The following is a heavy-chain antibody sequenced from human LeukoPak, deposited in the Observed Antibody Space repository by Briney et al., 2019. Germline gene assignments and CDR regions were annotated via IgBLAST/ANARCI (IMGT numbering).Heavy chain of an antibody. D-gene: IGHD4-17*01. V-gene: IGHV4-39*02. CDR3: ARPNSDYGRGYFDY. J-gene: IGHJ4*02. CDR1: GGSISSSSYY. CDR2: IYYGGST. Sequence: PSETLSLTCTVSGGSISSSSYYWGWIRQPPGRGLEWIGSIYYGGSTYYNPSLKSRVTISVVTSKNNFSLKLSSVTAADTAVYYCARPNSDYGRGYFDYWGQGTLVTVSS.